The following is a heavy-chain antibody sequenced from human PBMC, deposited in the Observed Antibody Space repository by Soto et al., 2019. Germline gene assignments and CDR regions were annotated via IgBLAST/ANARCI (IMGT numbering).Heavy chain of an antibody. CDR3: AAVPYYEFWRGTSFHL. Sequence: GGSLRLSCAASGFTFSSYWMHWVRQAPGKGLVWVSRINSDGSSTSYADSVKGRFTISRDNAKNTLYLQMNSLRAEDTAVYDWAAVPYYEFWRGTSFHLWSPGTMVTVPS. CDR2: INSDGSST. D-gene: IGHD3-3*01. V-gene: IGHV3-74*01. J-gene: IGHJ3*01. CDR1: GFTFSSYW.